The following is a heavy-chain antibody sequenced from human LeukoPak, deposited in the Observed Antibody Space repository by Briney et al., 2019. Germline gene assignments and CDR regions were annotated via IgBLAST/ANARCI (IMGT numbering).Heavy chain of an antibody. D-gene: IGHD3-10*02. CDR1: GFTFSSYE. CDR3: AELGITMIGGV. Sequence: GGSLRLSCAASGFTFSSYEMNGVRQAPGKGLEWVSYISSSGSTIYYADSVKGRFTISRDNAKNSLYLQMNSLRAEDTAVYYCAELGITMIGGVWGKGTTVTISS. V-gene: IGHV3-48*03. J-gene: IGHJ6*04. CDR2: ISSSGSTI.